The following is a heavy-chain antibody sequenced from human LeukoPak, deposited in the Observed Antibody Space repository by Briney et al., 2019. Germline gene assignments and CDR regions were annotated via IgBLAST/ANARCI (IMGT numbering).Heavy chain of an antibody. CDR2: IYHSGST. V-gene: IGHV4-4*02. J-gene: IGHJ5*02. D-gene: IGHD4-17*01. CDR3: ARDGGDYGDTNWFNP. CDR1: GGSISSSNW. Sequence: SGTLSLTCAVSGGSISSSNWWSWVHQPPGKGLEWIGEIYHSGSTNYNPSLKSRVTISVDKSKNQFPLKLSSVTAADTAVYYCARDGGDYGDTNWFNPWGQGTLVTVSS.